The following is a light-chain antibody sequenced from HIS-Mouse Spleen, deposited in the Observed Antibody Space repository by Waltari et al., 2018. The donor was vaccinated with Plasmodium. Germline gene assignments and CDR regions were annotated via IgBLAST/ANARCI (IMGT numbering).Light chain of an antibody. Sequence: EIVMTQSPPTLSVSPGERATLSCRATQSVSSNLARYQQKPGQAPRLLSYGASTRATGIPARFSGSGAGTEVTLTISSMQSEDFAGYYCQQYKNWPRGTFGQGTKVEIK. J-gene: IGKJ1*01. CDR2: GAS. CDR3: QQYKNWPRGT. V-gene: IGKV3-15*01. CDR1: QSVSSN.